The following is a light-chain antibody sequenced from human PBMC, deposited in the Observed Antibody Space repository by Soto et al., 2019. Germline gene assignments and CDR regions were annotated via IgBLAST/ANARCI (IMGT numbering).Light chain of an antibody. Sequence: VLMQSPGTLSLSPGARATLSCKAIQSVSGNYLAWHQQRAGQSPRLVIYRASRRATGIPARFSGSGSGTDVTLTISRLEPEDFEVYYCQQYGRTPITFGPGTKVDNK. V-gene: IGKV3-20*01. CDR3: QQYGRTPIT. CDR1: QSVSGNY. CDR2: RAS. J-gene: IGKJ3*01.